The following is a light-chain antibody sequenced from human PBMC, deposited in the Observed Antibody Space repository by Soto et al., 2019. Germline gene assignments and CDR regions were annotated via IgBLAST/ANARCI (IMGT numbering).Light chain of an antibody. Sequence: QSALTQPPSASGSPGQSVTISCTGTSSDVGGYNYVSWYQQHPGRAPKLMIYEVSKRPSGVRDRFSGSKSGNTASLTVSGLQTEDEADYYCSSYAGSNNQVFGTGTKLTVL. CDR3: SSYAGSNNQV. CDR2: EVS. CDR1: SSDVGGYNY. J-gene: IGLJ1*01. V-gene: IGLV2-8*01.